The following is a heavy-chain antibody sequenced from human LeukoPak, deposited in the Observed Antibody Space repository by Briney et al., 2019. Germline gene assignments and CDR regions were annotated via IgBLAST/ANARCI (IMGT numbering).Heavy chain of an antibody. V-gene: IGHV3-33*06. CDR3: AKQAAMAKGGYYYYYMDV. CDR1: GFTFSSYG. D-gene: IGHD5-18*01. CDR2: IGYDGSNK. Sequence: GGSLRLSCAASGFTFSSYGMHWVGQAPGKGLEWVAVIGYDGSNKYYADSVKGRFTISRDNSKNTLYLQMNSLRAEDTAVYYCAKQAAMAKGGYYYYYMDVWGKGTTVTVSS. J-gene: IGHJ6*03.